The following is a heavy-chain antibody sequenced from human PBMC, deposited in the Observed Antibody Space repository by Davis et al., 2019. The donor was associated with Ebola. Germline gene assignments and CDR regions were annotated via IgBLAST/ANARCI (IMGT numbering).Heavy chain of an antibody. D-gene: IGHD5-12*01. CDR2: IDWDDDK. V-gene: IGHV2-70*01. J-gene: IGHJ2*01. CDR3: ARSRYIVATPDYWYFDL. Sequence: SWIRQPPGKALEWLALIDWDDDKYYSTSLKTRLTISKDTSKNQVVLTMTNMDPVDTATYYCARSRYIVATPDYWYFDLWGRGTLVTVSS.